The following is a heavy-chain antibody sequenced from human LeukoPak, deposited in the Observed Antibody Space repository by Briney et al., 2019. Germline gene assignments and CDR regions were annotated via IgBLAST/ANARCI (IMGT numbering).Heavy chain of an antibody. J-gene: IGHJ4*02. CDR2: VFYIGST. V-gene: IGHV4-61*05. D-gene: IGHD6-19*01. CDR1: SGSISTSNYY. Sequence: SETLSLTCTVSSGSISTSNYYWGWVRQPPGKGLEWIGYVFYIGSTNYNPSLQSRVTISLETSKNQFSLRLTSVTAADTAVYYCARQDSSGWLFDHWGQGTLVTVSS. CDR3: ARQDSSGWLFDH.